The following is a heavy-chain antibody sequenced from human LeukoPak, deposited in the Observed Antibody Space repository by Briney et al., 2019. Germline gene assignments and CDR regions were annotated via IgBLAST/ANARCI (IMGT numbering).Heavy chain of an antibody. CDR2: INPSGGST. V-gene: IGHV1-46*01. Sequence: ASVKVSCKASGYTFTSYYMHWVRQAPGQGLEWMGIINPSGGSTSYAQKFQGRVTMIRDTSTSTVYMELSSLRSEDTAVYYCAMVRGVNYYYYYMDVWGKGTTVTVSS. D-gene: IGHD3-10*01. CDR1: GYTFTSYY. CDR3: AMVRGVNYYYYYMDV. J-gene: IGHJ6*03.